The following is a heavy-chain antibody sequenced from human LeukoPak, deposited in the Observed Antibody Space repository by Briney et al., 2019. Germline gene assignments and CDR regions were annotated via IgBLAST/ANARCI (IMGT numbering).Heavy chain of an antibody. CDR1: GFTFSSSA. D-gene: IGHD3-22*01. V-gene: IGHV3-7*01. Sequence: GGSLRLSCAASGFTFSSSAMSWVRQAPGKGLEWVANIKQDGSEKYYVDSVKGRFTISRDNAKNSLYLQMNSLRAEDTAVYYCARDSSGSTFYYYYMDVWGKGTTVTVSS. CDR3: ARDSSGSTFYYYYMDV. CDR2: IKQDGSEK. J-gene: IGHJ6*03.